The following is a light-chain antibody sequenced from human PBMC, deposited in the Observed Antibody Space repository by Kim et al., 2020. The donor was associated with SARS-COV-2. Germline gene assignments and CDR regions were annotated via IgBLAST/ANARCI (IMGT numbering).Light chain of an antibody. V-gene: IGKV3-20*01. CDR3: QDYGSSRT. J-gene: IGKJ1*01. CDR2: GAS. Sequence: EIVFTQSPGTLSLSPGERATLSCRASQSVTSSSLAWYQQKPGQAPRLLIYGASSRATGIPDRFSGSGSGTDFTLTISRLEPEDFAVYYCQDYGSSRTFGQGTKVDIK. CDR1: QSVTSSS.